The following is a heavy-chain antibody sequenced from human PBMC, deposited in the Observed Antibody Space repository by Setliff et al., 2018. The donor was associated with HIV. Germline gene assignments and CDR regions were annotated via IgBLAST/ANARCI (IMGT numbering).Heavy chain of an antibody. Sequence: PGGSLRLSCAASEFTFSSYNMNWVRQAPGKGLEWVSSISSGCSYIYNADSGKGRVNTAKDNANNSLYLQIKRLSAEDTALYCCARTPYSSGWYRGWGQGTLVTVSS. CDR3: ARTPYSSGWYRG. CDR1: EFTFSSYN. J-gene: IGHJ4*02. CDR2: ISSGCSYI. D-gene: IGHD6-19*01. V-gene: IGHV3-21*01.